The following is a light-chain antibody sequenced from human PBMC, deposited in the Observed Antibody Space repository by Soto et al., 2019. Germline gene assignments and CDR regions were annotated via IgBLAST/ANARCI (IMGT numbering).Light chain of an antibody. CDR3: GTGNGSLTVVV. CDR1: SSNIGINH. Sequence: QSVLTQPPSVSAAPGQTVTISCSGSSSNIGINHVSWYQKFPGTAPKLLIYDNNKRPSGIPDRFSGSRSGTSATLGISGLQTGDEADYYCGTGNGSLTVVVFGGGTKLTVL. J-gene: IGLJ3*02. V-gene: IGLV1-51*01. CDR2: DNN.